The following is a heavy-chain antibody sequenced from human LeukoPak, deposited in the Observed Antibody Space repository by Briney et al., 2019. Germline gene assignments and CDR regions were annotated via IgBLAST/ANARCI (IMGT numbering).Heavy chain of an antibody. V-gene: IGHV4-34*01. D-gene: IGHD5-18*01. CDR1: GGSFSGYY. CDR3: ARGWIQLWFNY. J-gene: IGHJ4*02. CDR2: INHSGST. Sequence: SETLSLTCAAYGGSFSGYYWSWIRQPPGKGLEWIGEINHSGSTNYNPSLKSRVTISVDTSKNQFSLKLSSVTAADTAVYYCARGWIQLWFNYWGQGTLVTVSS.